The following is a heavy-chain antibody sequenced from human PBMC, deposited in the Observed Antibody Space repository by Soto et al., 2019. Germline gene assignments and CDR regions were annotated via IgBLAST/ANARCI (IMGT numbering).Heavy chain of an antibody. Sequence: ASVKVSCRASGYTFTSYGISWVRQAPGQGLEWMGWISAHNGNTNYAQKLQGRVTMTTDTSTSTAYMELRSLRSDDTALYFCAIALGRCSSGSCYPLDAPDCWRQRPLVTFCS. D-gene: IGHD2-2*01. CDR2: ISAHNGNT. V-gene: IGHV1-18*04. CDR1: GYTFTSYG. J-gene: IGHJ4*02. CDR3: AIALGRCSSGSCYPLDAPDC.